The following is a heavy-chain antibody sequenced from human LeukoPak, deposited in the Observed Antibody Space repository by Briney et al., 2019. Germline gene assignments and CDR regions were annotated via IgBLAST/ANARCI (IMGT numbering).Heavy chain of an antibody. Sequence: GGSLRLSCAASGFTFSSYGMHWVRQAPGKGLEWVAVIWNDGSNKSYGDSVKGRFTISRDNSKNTLYLQMTSLRAEDMAVYYCAKDPCSGGSCYSADYWGQGTLVTVSS. CDR3: AKDPCSGGSCYSADY. J-gene: IGHJ4*02. V-gene: IGHV3-33*06. CDR1: GFTFSSYG. CDR2: IWNDGSNK. D-gene: IGHD2-15*01.